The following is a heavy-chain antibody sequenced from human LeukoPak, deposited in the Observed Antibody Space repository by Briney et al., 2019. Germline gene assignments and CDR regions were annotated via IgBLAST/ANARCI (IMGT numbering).Heavy chain of an antibody. CDR1: GGSISSYY. V-gene: IGHV4-59*01. CDR2: IYYSGST. Sequence: SETLSLTCTVSGGSISSYYWSWIRQPPGKGLEWIGYIYYSGSTNSIHSSKSRVTILGSTSKKQFSLKLRSVTDADTAVYYCARGDPYYDVWSGYPGSPYGMYVWGQGTTVTVSS. D-gene: IGHD3-3*01. CDR3: ARGDPYYDVWSGYPGSPYGMYV. J-gene: IGHJ6*02.